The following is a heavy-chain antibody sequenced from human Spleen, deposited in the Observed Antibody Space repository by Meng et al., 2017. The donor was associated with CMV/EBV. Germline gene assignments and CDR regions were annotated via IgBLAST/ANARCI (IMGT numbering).Heavy chain of an antibody. J-gene: IGHJ4*02. Sequence: SFAASGFTVGSYYMSWVRQAPAKGLEWVSVIYSGGSIYYADSVKGRFTISRDNSKNRLYLQMNSLRAEDTAVYYCARGLRWRRGGIDYWGQGTLVTVSS. CDR2: IYSGGSI. CDR1: GFTVGSYY. V-gene: IGHV3-53*01. CDR3: ARGLRWRRGGIDY. D-gene: IGHD4-23*01.